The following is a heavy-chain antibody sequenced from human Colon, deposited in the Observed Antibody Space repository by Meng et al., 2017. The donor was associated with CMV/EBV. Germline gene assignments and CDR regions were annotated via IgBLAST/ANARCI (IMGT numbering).Heavy chain of an antibody. J-gene: IGHJ4*02. D-gene: IGHD3-3*01. CDR3: ARRTYDFWSGYEDY. CDR2: MYTRGTT. CDR1: GGSISSGTHY. V-gene: IGHV4-39*01. Sequence: SETLSLTCTVSGGSISSGTHYWGWIHQPPGKGLEGIGSMYTRGTTYYKPSLKDRVTISIDTSKNQFSLRLSSVTAADTAVYYCARRTYDFWSGYEDYWGQGILVTVSS.